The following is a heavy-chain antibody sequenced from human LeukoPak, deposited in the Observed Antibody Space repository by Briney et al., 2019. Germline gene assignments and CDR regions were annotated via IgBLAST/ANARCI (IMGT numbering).Heavy chain of an antibody. Sequence: GGSLRLSCAASGFTFNTYSMNWVRQAPGKGLEWVSSISSNSRDIYYADSVKGRFTISRDKAKNSLHLQMNSLRAEDTAVYYCARDDRDISSYRFDYWGHGILVTVSS. D-gene: IGHD6-6*01. J-gene: IGHJ4*01. CDR1: GFTFNTYS. V-gene: IGHV3-21*01. CDR3: ARDDRDISSYRFDY. CDR2: ISSNSRDI.